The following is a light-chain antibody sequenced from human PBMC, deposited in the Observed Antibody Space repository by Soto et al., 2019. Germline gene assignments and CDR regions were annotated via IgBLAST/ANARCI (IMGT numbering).Light chain of an antibody. CDR2: GAS. CDR3: QQYNNWPPVT. CDR1: QSVYSN. J-gene: IGKJ3*01. V-gene: IGKV3-15*01. Sequence: EVVMTQSPATLSVSPGERATLSCRASQSVYSNLAWYQQKPGQAPRLLIYGASTRATGIPARFSGSGSGTEFTLTISSLQSEDFAVYFCQQYNNWPPVTFGPGTKVDIK.